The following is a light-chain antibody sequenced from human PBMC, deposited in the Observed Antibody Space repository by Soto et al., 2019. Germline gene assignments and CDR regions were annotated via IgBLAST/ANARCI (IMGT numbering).Light chain of an antibody. J-gene: IGKJ1*01. CDR2: DAS. Sequence: EIVLTQSPATLSLSPGERATLSCRASQSINSDLAWYQQRPGQAPRLLIYDASNRAPGIPARFGGSGSGTDFTLSISSLEPEDFAVYYCQQETFGQGTKVDIK. CDR1: QSINSD. CDR3: QQET. V-gene: IGKV3-11*01.